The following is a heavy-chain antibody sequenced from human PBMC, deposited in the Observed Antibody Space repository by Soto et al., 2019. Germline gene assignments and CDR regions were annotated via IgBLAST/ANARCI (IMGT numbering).Heavy chain of an antibody. CDR2: ISYGSSYT. J-gene: IGHJ5*02. Sequence: QVQLVESGGGLVKPGGSLRLSCAGSGFTFSDYYMTWIRQAPGKGLEWASYISYGSSYTNYADSVKGRFTISRDNAKNSLFLQFNNLRTEHTAVDVCARDPNNSSSWWLDPWGRGALVTVSS. CDR1: GFTFSDYY. V-gene: IGHV3-11*06. CDR3: ARDPNNSSSWWLDP. D-gene: IGHD6-6*01.